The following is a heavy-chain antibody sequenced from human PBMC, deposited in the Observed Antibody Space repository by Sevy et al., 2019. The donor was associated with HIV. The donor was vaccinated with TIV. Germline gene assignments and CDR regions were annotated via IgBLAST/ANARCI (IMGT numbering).Heavy chain of an antibody. V-gene: IGHV3-13*01. Sequence: GGSLRLSCAASGFTFITYDMHWVRHVTGKGLEWVSGVGPAGDTFYPGSGKGRFTISRENAKNSLYLQMNNLRAGDTAVYYCTRSGGYSDYGMDVWGQGTTVTVSS. CDR3: TRSGGYSDYGMDV. D-gene: IGHD5-12*01. J-gene: IGHJ6*02. CDR2: VGPAGDT. CDR1: GFTFITYD.